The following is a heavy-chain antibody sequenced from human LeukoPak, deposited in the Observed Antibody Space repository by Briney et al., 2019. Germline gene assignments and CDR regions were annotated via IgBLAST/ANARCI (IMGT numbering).Heavy chain of an antibody. D-gene: IGHD3-22*01. CDR2: IIPIFGTA. V-gene: IGHV1-69*13. CDR1: GGTFSSYA. J-gene: IGHJ4*02. CDR3: ARGRDDNSGYYHGSFDY. Sequence: GASVKVSCKASGGTFSSYAISWVRQAPGQGLEWMGGIIPIFGTANYAQKFQGRVTITADESTGTAYMELSSLRSEDTAVYYCARGRDDNSGYYHGSFDYWGQGTLVTVSS.